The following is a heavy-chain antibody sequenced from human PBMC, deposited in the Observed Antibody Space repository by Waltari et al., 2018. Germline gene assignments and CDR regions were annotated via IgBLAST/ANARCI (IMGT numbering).Heavy chain of an antibody. Sequence: SGGVRQAPGQGLECRGRIIPSLGIANYAQKFQGRVTITADESTSTAYMELSSLRSEDTAVYYCAREGGAYYYGMDVWGQGTTVTVSS. CDR2: IIPSLGIA. D-gene: IGHD3-16*01. V-gene: IGHV1-69*04. CDR3: AREGGAYYYGMDV. J-gene: IGHJ6*02.